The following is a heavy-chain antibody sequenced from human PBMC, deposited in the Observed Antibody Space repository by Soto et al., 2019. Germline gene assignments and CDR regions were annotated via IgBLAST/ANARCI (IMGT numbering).Heavy chain of an antibody. Sequence: EVQLVESGGGLVKPGGSLRLSCAASGFTFSNAWINWVRQAPGKGLEWVGRIKSKTDGGTTDYAEPVKGRFAISRDDSNNRVYMQMNSLKIEYTAVYYCTTHSYSTIIIVRFDYWGHGTLVTVSP. J-gene: IGHJ4*01. V-gene: IGHV3-15*07. CDR3: TTHSYSTIIIVRFDY. CDR1: GFTFSNAW. D-gene: IGHD3-22*01. CDR2: IKSKTDGGTT.